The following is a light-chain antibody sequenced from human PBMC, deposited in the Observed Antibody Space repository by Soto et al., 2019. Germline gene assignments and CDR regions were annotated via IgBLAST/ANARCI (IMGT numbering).Light chain of an antibody. J-gene: IGKJ1*01. V-gene: IGKV1-5*01. Sequence: DIQMTQSPSPLSASIGDRVTITCRASQSMNDWLAWYQQKPGKAPKVLIYAASSLQSGVPSRFSGSRSGTEFTLTIDSLQPDDVATYYCLRYNAFSQTFGQGTKVEI. CDR1: QSMNDW. CDR2: AAS. CDR3: LRYNAFSQT.